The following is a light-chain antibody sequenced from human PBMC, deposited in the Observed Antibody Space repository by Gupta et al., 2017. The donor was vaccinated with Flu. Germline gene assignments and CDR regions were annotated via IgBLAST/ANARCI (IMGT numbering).Light chain of an antibody. CDR2: VNSDGSH. J-gene: IGLJ2*01. V-gene: IGLV4-69*01. CDR3: QTWGSGLKV. Sequence: GHSSRAIAWHQQQPERGPQYWMKVNSDGSHSKGVGIPDRFSGSSSGAERYLTISGLQPDDEADYYCQTWGSGLKVFGGGTKLTVL. CDR1: GHSSRA.